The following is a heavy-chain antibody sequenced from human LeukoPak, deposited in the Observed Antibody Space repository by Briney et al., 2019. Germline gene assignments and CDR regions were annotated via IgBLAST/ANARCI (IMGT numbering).Heavy chain of an antibody. CDR2: INLDASEK. Sequence: GGSLRLSCAASGFTFTGYCMTWVRQAPGKGLEWVANINLDASEKYYVDSLKGRFTISRDNAKKSLFLQMNSLRVEDTAMYYWAREEQLEGEFDYWAQGSVVPVS. J-gene: IGHJ4*02. D-gene: IGHD1-1*01. V-gene: IGHV3-7*05. CDR1: GFTFTGYC. CDR3: AREEQLEGEFDY.